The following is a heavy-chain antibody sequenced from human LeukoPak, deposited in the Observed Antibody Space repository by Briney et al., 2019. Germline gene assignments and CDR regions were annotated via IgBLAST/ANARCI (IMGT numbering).Heavy chain of an antibody. CDR1: GFTFSSYA. Sequence: GRSLRLSCAASGFTFSSYAMHWVRQAPGKGLEWVAVISYDGSNKYYADSVKGRFTISRDNAKNTLYLQMNSLRAEDTAVYYCARAVAGNPFDYWGQGTLVTVSS. D-gene: IGHD6-19*01. CDR3: ARAVAGNPFDY. V-gene: IGHV3-30-3*01. J-gene: IGHJ4*02. CDR2: ISYDGSNK.